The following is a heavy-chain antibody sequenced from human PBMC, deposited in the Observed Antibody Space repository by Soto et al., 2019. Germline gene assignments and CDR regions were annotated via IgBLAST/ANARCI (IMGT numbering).Heavy chain of an antibody. CDR1: GDSMATGGHY. CDR2: IYYSGAT. J-gene: IGHJ4*02. Sequence: QVHLQESGPGLVRPSETLSLSCSVSGDSMATGGHYYNWIRHLPGKGLEWIGYIYYSGATHYSPSLRPRATISIDTSKNQFSLRLISVTAAYTALYFCARDKDLEPTVWGYWGQGIQVTVSS. CDR3: ARDKDLEPTVWGY. D-gene: IGHD7-27*01. V-gene: IGHV4-31*02.